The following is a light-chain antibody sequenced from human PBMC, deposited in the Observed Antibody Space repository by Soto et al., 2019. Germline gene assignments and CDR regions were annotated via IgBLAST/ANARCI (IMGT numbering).Light chain of an antibody. Sequence: QLVLTQSPSASASLGASVKLTCTLSSGHSNYAIAWHQQQSEKGPRYLMTLNSDGSHSKGDGIPDRFSGSSYGAERYLNISSLQYEDEADYFCQTGGSGIVVFGGGTKVTVL. CDR2: LNSDGSH. CDR3: QTGGSGIVV. J-gene: IGLJ2*01. CDR1: SGHSNYA. V-gene: IGLV4-69*01.